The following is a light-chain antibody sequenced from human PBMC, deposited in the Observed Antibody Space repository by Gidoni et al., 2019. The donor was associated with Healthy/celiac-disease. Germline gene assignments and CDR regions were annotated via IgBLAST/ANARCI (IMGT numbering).Light chain of an antibody. J-gene: IGLJ1*01. CDR1: SSDVGGYNY. CDR3: SSYTSSSTRV. CDR2: EVS. V-gene: IGLV2-14*01. Sequence: SALTQPASLSGSPGQSITISCTGTSSDVGGYNYVSWYQQHPGKAPKLMIYEVSNRPSGVSNRFSGSKSGNTASLTISGLQAEDEADYYCSSYTSSSTRVFGTGTKVTVL.